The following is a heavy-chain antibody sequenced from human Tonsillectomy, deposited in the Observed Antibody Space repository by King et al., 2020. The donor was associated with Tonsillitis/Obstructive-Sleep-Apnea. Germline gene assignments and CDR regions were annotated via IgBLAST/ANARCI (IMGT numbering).Heavy chain of an antibody. D-gene: IGHD4-17*01. Sequence: VQLQESGPGLVKPSGTLSLTCAVSGGSISSSNWWSWGRQPPGKGLEWIGDIYLSGSTNYNPSLKSRVTISVDKSKNQFALRLTSVTAADTAVYYCARDRGFYGDSSFDIWGQGTMVAVSS. CDR1: GGSISSSNW. CDR3: ARDRGFYGDSSFDI. J-gene: IGHJ3*02. V-gene: IGHV4-4*02. CDR2: IYLSGST.